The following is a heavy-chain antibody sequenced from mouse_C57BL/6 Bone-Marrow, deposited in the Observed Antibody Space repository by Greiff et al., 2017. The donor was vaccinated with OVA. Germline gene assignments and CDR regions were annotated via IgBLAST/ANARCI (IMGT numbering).Heavy chain of an antibody. J-gene: IGHJ2*01. Sequence: VQLQQSGAELARPGASVKMSCKASGYTFTSYTIHWVKQRPGKGLEWIGYIDPTNDYTNYNQKFKGKATLTADKSSSTAYMQLSSLTSEDSAVYYCTRGYYFDYWGQGTTLTVSS. V-gene: IGHV1-4*01. CDR1: GYTFTSYT. CDR2: IDPTNDYT. CDR3: TRGYYFDY.